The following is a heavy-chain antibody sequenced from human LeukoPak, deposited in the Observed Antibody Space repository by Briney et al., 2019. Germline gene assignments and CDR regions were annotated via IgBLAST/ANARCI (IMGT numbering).Heavy chain of an antibody. CDR2: IKRTTDGGST. V-gene: IGHV3-15*01. J-gene: IGHJ5*02. CDR1: GFTFSNAW. CDR3: TTEYSTSGWFGP. D-gene: IGHD6-6*01. Sequence: KPGGSLRLSCAASGFTFSNAWMSWVRQAPGRGLEWVGRIKRTTDGGSTDYAAPVKGRFTISRDDSINTLYLQMNSLKTEDAAVYYCTTEYSTSGWFGPWGQGTLVTVSS.